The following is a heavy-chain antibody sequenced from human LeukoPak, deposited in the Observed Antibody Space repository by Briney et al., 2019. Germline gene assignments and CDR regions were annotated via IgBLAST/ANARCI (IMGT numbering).Heavy chain of an antibody. J-gene: IGHJ6*02. D-gene: IGHD3-3*01. CDR1: GFTFSSYV. CDR3: AKNDFWSGYGYYYGMDV. V-gene: IGHV3-23*01. Sequence: TGGSLRLSCAASGFTFSSYVMSWVRQAPGKGLEWVSAISGSGGSTYYAGSVKGRFTISRDNSKNTLYLQMNSLRAEDTAVYYCAKNDFWSGYGYYYGMDVWGQGTTVTVSS. CDR2: ISGSGGST.